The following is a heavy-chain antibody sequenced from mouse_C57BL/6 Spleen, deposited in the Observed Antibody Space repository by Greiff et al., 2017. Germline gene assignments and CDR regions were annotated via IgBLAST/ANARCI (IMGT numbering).Heavy chain of an antibody. CDR1: GYSITSGYY. CDR3: ARGDYGPAWFAY. J-gene: IGHJ3*01. V-gene: IGHV3-6*01. D-gene: IGHD1-2*01. CDR2: ISYDGSN. Sequence: EVKLVESGPGLVKPSQSLSLTCSVTGYSITSGYYWNWIRQFPGNKLEWMGYISYDGSNNYNPSLKNRISITRDTSKNQFFLKLNSVTTEDTATYYCARGDYGPAWFAYWGQGTLVTVSA.